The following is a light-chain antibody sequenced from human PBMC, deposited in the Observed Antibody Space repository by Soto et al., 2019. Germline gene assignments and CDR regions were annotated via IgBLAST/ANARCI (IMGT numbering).Light chain of an antibody. CDR3: QQYFGAWT. CDR1: RSLSGW. V-gene: IGKV1-5*03. CDR2: EVS. Sequence: DFQLTQSPSTLSASVGDRVTITCRASRSLSGWLAWYQQKPGKAPKLLSYEVSTLENGVPSRFSGSGSGTQLTLTINSLQPHDSATYFCQQYFGAWTFGQGTKVEI. J-gene: IGKJ1*01.